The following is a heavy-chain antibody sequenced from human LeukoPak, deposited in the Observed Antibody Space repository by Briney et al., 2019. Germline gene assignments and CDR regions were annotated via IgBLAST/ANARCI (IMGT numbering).Heavy chain of an antibody. D-gene: IGHD2-15*01. CDR3: ARGLGGYCSGGSCSSSPGAFDI. V-gene: IGHV3-30*04. Sequence: GGSLRLSCAASGFTFSSYAMHWVRQAPGKGLEWVAVISYDGSNKYYADSVKGRFTISRDNSKNTLYLQMNSLRAEDTAVSYCARGLGGYCSGGSCSSSPGAFDIWGQGTMVTVSS. CDR2: ISYDGSNK. CDR1: GFTFSSYA. J-gene: IGHJ3*02.